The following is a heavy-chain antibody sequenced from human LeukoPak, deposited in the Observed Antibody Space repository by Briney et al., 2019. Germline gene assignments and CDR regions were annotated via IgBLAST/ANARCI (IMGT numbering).Heavy chain of an antibody. Sequence: SETLSLTCTVSGGSISSSSYYWGWIRQPPGKGLEWIGSIYYSGSTYYNPSLKSRVTISVDTSKNQFSLKLNSVTVADTAVYYCARLDDYMRLYMDVWGKGTTVTVSS. CDR1: GGSISSSSYY. D-gene: IGHD5-24*01. CDR3: ARLDDYMRLYMDV. J-gene: IGHJ6*03. CDR2: IYYSGST. V-gene: IGHV4-39*01.